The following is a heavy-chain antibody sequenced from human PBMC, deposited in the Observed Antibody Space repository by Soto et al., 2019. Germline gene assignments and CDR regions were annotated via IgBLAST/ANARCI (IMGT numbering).Heavy chain of an antibody. V-gene: IGHV4-31*03. D-gene: IGHD7-27*01. Sequence: SETLSLTCTVSGGSISSGGYYWSWIRQHPGKGLEWIGYIYYSGSTYYNPSLKSRVTISVDTSKNQFSLKLSSVTAADTAVYYCARDSPNSGFDYWGQGTLVTVSS. CDR1: GGSISSGGYY. CDR3: ARDSPNSGFDY. CDR2: IYYSGST. J-gene: IGHJ4*02.